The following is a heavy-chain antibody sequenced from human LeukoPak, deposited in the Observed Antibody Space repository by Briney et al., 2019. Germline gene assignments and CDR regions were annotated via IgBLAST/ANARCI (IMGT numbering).Heavy chain of an antibody. J-gene: IGHJ5*02. CDR3: TTDNRFWVVPAAPRGSDP. CDR1: GFTFSSYW. D-gene: IGHD2-2*01. Sequence: GGSLRLSCAASGFTFSSYWMSWVRQAPGKGLEWVGRIKSKTDGGTTDYAAPVKGRFTISRDDSKNTLYLQMNSLKTEDTAVYYCTTDNRFWVVPAAPRGSDPWGQGTLVTVSS. V-gene: IGHV3-15*01. CDR2: IKSKTDGGTT.